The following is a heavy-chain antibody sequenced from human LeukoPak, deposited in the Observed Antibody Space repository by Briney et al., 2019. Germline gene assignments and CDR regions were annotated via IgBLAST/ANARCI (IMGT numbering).Heavy chain of an antibody. J-gene: IGHJ4*02. CDR3: ATTSRYFDH. Sequence: ESLKISCQGSGYSFTSYWIGWVRQMPGKGLDWMGIVYPGDSETRYSPSFQGLVTISADKSINTAYLQWSSLKASDTAIYYCATTSRYFDHWGQGTLVTVSS. V-gene: IGHV5-51*01. CDR1: GYSFTSYW. D-gene: IGHD6-6*01. CDR2: VYPGDSET.